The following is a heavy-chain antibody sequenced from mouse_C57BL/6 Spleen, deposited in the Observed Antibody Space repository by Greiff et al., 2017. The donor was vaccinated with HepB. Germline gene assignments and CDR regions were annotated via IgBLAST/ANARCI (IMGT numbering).Heavy chain of an antibody. D-gene: IGHD1-1*01. V-gene: IGHV6-3*01. CDR3: PGRFYYYQDV. J-gene: IGHJ1*03. CDR2: IRVKSDNYAT. CDR1: GFTFSNYW. Sequence: EVQGVESGGGLVQPGGSMKLSCVASGFTFSNYWMNWVRQSPEKGLEWVAQIRVKSDNYATHYAESVKGRFTISRDDSKSSVYLQMNNLRAEDTGIYYCPGRFYYYQDVWGTGTTVTVSS.